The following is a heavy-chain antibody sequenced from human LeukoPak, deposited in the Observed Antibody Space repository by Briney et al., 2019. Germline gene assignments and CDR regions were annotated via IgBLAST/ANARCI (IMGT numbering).Heavy chain of an antibody. CDR1: GGSISSYY. CDR2: IYTSGST. CDR3: ARDQSGSFRAYYYYGMDV. V-gene: IGHV4-4*07. D-gene: IGHD3-16*02. Sequence: SETLSLTCTVSGGSISSYYWSWIRQPAGKGLEWIGRIYTSGSTNYNPSLKSRVTMSVDTSKNQFSLKLSSVTAADTAVYYCARDQSGSFRAYYYYGMDVWGQGTTVTVSS. J-gene: IGHJ6*02.